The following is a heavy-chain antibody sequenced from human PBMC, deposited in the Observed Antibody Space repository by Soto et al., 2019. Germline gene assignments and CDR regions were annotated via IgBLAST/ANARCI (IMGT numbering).Heavy chain of an antibody. CDR1: GGSISSYY. J-gene: IGHJ3*02. CDR2: IYYSGST. CDR3: ASGCSGGSCYSNQVGKNAFDI. Sequence: SETLSLTCTVSGGSISSYYWSWIRQPPGKGLEWIGYIYYSGSTNYNPSLKSRVTISVDTSKNQFSLKLSSVTAADTAVYYCASGCSGGSCYSNQVGKNAFDIWGQGTMVTVSS. V-gene: IGHV4-59*08. D-gene: IGHD2-15*01.